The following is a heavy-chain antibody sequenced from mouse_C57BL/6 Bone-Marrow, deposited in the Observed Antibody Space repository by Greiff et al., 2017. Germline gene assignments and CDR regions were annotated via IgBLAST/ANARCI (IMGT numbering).Heavy chain of an antibody. V-gene: IGHV1-72*01. Sequence: VQLQQPGAELVKPGASVKLSCKASGYTFTSYWMHWVKQRPGRGLEWIGRIDPNSGGTKYNEQFKSKATLTVDKPSSTAYMQHRSLTSEDSAVYYCARGGYYYAMDYWGQGTSVTVSS. CDR1: GYTFTSYW. CDR3: ARGGYYYAMDY. CDR2: IDPNSGGT. J-gene: IGHJ4*01. D-gene: IGHD2-2*01.